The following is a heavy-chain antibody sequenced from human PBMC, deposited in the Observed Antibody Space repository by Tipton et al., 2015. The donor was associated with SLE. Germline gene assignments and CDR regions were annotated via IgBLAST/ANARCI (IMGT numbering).Heavy chain of an antibody. CDR3: ARDRGVVVPTASDY. CDR2: ISSSSSYT. J-gene: IGHJ4*02. V-gene: IGHV3-11*06. D-gene: IGHD2-2*01. Sequence: SGFTFSDYYMSWIRQAPGKGLEWVSYISSSSSYTNYADSVKGRFTISRDNAKNSLYLQMNSLRAEDTAVYYCARDRGVVVPTASDYWGQGTLVTVSS. CDR1: GFTFSDYY.